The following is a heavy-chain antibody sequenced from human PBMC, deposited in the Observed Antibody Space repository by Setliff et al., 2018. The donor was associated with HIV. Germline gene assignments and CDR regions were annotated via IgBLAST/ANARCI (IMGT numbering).Heavy chain of an antibody. Sequence: SETLSLTCTVSGGSMSSYYWSWIRQPPGRGLEWIGSIYYTGSTDYNPSPMSRVTISLDTPKNQFSLKLNSVIAADTAVYYCARNRVPSSLWGQGTLVTVSS. CDR1: GGSMSSYY. CDR2: IYYTGST. D-gene: IGHD3-10*01. V-gene: IGHV4-59*01. J-gene: IGHJ4*02. CDR3: ARNRVPSSL.